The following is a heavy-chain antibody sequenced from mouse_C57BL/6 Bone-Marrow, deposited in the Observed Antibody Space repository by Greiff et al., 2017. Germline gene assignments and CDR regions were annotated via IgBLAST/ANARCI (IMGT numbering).Heavy chain of an antibody. CDR2: LHPNSGST. V-gene: IGHV1-64*01. J-gene: IGHJ3*01. CDR3: AKRKCCAY. CDR1: GYTFTSYW. Sequence: QVQLQQPGAELVKPGASVKLSCKASGYTFTSYWMHWVKQRPGQGLEWIGLLHPNSGSTNYNEKFKSKDTLTVDNSSSNAYMQLSSLTSEDAAVYYCAKRKCCAYWGQGTLVTVSA. D-gene: IGHD1-3*01.